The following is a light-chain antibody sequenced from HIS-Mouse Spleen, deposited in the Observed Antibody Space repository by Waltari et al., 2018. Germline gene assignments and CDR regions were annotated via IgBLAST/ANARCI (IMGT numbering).Light chain of an antibody. CDR2: DVS. CDR1: SSDVGGYNY. CDR3: SSYTSSSFNVV. Sequence: QSALTQPASVSGSPGQSITISCTGTSSDVGGYNYVSWYQQHPGKAPKLLIYDVSNRPSWVSNRFSGSKSGNTASLTISGLQAEDEAEYYCSSYTSSSFNVVFGGGTKLTVL. V-gene: IGLV2-14*03. J-gene: IGLJ2*01.